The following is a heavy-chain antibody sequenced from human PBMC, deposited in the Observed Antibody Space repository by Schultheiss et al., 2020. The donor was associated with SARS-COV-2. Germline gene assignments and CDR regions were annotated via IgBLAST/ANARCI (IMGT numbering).Heavy chain of an antibody. CDR1: GGTFSSYA. CDR3: ARGFYDSSGYYMPDY. V-gene: IGHV1-69*05. D-gene: IGHD3-22*01. Sequence: SVKVSCKASGGTFSSYAISWVRQAPGQGLKWMGGIIPIFGTANYAQKFQGRVTMTTDTSTSTAYMELSSLRSEDTAVYYCARGFYDSSGYYMPDYWGQGTLVTVSS. J-gene: IGHJ4*02. CDR2: IIPIFGTA.